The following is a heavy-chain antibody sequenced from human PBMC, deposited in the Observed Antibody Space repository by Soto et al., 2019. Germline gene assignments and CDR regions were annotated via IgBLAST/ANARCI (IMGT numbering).Heavy chain of an antibody. J-gene: IGHJ5*02. CDR1: GFTFSSYA. Sequence: GGTLRLSCAASGFTFSSYAMSWVRQAPGKGLEWVSAMSGSGGSTSYADSVKGRFTISRDNSKNTLYLQMNSLRAEDTALYYCAKDARGGSSSSGPWGQGTLVTVSS. CDR2: MSGSGGST. CDR3: AKDARGGSSSSGP. V-gene: IGHV3-23*01. D-gene: IGHD6-6*01.